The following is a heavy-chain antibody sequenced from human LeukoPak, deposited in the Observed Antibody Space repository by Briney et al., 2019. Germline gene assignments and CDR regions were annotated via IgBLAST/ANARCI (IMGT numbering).Heavy chain of an antibody. V-gene: IGHV1-2*02. CDR1: GYTFTGYY. Sequence: ASVKVSCKASGYTFTGYYMHWVRQAPGQGLEWMGWISPNSGGTNYAQKFQGRVTMTRDTSISTAYMELSRLRSDDTAVYYCARAVTRQQLVGYWGQGTLVTVSS. CDR2: ISPNSGGT. CDR3: ARAVTRQQLVGY. D-gene: IGHD6-13*01. J-gene: IGHJ4*02.